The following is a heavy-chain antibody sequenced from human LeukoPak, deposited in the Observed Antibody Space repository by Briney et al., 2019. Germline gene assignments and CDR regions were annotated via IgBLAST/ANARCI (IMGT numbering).Heavy chain of an antibody. V-gene: IGHV3-15*07. CDR2: IKSKTDGGTT. CDR3: TTALVDSSGRLGFDH. Sequence: PGGSLRLSCAASGFTFSSYAMHWVRQAPGKGLEWVGRIKSKTDGGTTDYAAPVKGRFTISRDDSKNTLYLQMNSLKTEDTAVFYCTTALVDSSGRLGFDHWGQGTLVTVSS. CDR1: GFTFSSYA. J-gene: IGHJ4*02. D-gene: IGHD6-19*01.